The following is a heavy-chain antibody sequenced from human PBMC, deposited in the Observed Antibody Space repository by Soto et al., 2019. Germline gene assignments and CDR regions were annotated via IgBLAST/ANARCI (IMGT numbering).Heavy chain of an antibody. CDR1: GFTFSSYG. CDR2: IRYDGRDK. Sequence: QVQLVESGGGVVQPGRSLRLSCAASGFTFSSYGMHWVRQAPGKGLEWVAVIRYDGRDKNYADSVKGRFTISRDNSKNTRYLQMNSLRAEDTAVYYCARDGRFGDLSWGDHWGQGALVTVSS. CDR3: ARDGRFGDLSWGDH. V-gene: IGHV3-33*01. J-gene: IGHJ4*02. D-gene: IGHD3-10*01.